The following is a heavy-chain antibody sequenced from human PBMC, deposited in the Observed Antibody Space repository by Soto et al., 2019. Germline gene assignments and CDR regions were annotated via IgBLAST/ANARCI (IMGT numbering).Heavy chain of an antibody. CDR2: VSHDGVNK. Sequence: GGSLRLSCAASGFSFRNYNLHWVRQAPGKVLEWVAVVSHDGVNKHYAESVKGRLSISRDSSRDTLYLQMNSLRPEDTAVYYCVRETQIVMVVVPTPGSPGAFDMWGQGTMVTVSS. V-gene: IGHV3-30-3*01. CDR1: GFSFRNYN. CDR3: VRETQIVMVVVPTPGSPGAFDM. J-gene: IGHJ3*02. D-gene: IGHD2-15*01.